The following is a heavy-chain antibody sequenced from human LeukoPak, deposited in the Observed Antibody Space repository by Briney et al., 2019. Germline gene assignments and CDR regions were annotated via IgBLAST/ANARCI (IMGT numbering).Heavy chain of an antibody. CDR3: ARDRGLPDVELTFDY. J-gene: IGHJ4*02. Sequence: PGRSLRLSCAASGFTFSSYGMHWVRQAPGKGLEWVAVIWYDGSNKYCADSVKGRFTISRDNSKNTLYLQMNSLRAEDTAVYYCARDRGLPDVELTFDYWGQGTLVTVSS. D-gene: IGHD1-7*01. V-gene: IGHV3-33*01. CDR2: IWYDGSNK. CDR1: GFTFSSYG.